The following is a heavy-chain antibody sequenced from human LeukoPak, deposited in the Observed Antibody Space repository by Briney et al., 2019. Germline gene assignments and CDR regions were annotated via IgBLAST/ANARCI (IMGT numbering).Heavy chain of an antibody. V-gene: IGHV4-4*02. J-gene: IGHJ4*02. CDR2: IYHSGST. CDR3: ATYYDSSGYKLDY. CDR1: GGSISSNNW. D-gene: IGHD3-22*01. Sequence: SETLSLTCAVSGGSISSNNWWSWVRQPPGKGLEWIGEIYHSGSTNYNPSLKSRVTVSVDKSKNQFSLKLSSVTAADTAVYYCATYYDSSGYKLDYWGQGTLVTVSS.